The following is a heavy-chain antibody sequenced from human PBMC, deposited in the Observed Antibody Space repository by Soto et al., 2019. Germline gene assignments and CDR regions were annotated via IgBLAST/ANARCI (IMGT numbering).Heavy chain of an antibody. Sequence: HPGGSLRLSCAASGFTFGASNLQWVRQASGKGLEWLGRIGSKGETYATTYAASVKGRFTISRDDSKKTAYLQMNNLESEDTAVYYCSRADSDWFFNWGRGT. J-gene: IGHJ4*02. CDR1: GFTFGASN. V-gene: IGHV3-73*01. D-gene: IGHD3-9*01. CDR2: IGSKGETYAT. CDR3: SRADSDWFFN.